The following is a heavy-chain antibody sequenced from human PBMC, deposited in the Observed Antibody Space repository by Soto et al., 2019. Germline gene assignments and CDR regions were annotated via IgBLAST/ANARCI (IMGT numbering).Heavy chain of an antibody. CDR1: GYSFTTYW. V-gene: IGHV5-10-1*01. Sequence: GESLKISCKGSGYSFTTYWITWVRQMPGKGLEWMGRIDPSDSYTNYSPSFQGHVTISADKSISTAYLQWSSLKASDTAMYYCARKVMAARWADAFDIWGQGKMVTVSS. CDR3: ARKVMAARWADAFDI. CDR2: IDPSDSYT. D-gene: IGHD5-12*01. J-gene: IGHJ3*02.